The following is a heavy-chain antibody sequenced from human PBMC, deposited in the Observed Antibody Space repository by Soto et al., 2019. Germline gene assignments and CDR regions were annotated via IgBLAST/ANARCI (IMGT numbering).Heavy chain of an antibody. J-gene: IGHJ4*02. CDR3: ARDRSFGSGTYYTNYFDY. V-gene: IGHV3-23*01. CDR2: VSGSGGNT. D-gene: IGHD3-10*01. CDR1: GFNFSNYA. Sequence: GGSLTLSCAASGFNFSNYAMNYDRQAPGKGVEWVSAVSGSGGNTYYADSVKGRFTISRDNSKNTLYLQMNSLRAEDTAVYYCARDRSFGSGTYYTNYFDYWGKGALVTVSS.